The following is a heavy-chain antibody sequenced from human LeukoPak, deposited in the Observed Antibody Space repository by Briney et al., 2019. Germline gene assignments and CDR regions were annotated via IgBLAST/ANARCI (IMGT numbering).Heavy chain of an antibody. V-gene: IGHV3-23*01. CDR3: AKETVAAPPIDH. CDR1: GFTFSSYA. Sequence: PGGSLRLSCAASGFTFSSYAMSWVRQAPGKGLEWVSAISGSGFSAYYADSVKGRFTISRDNFKNTLYLQMNSLRAEDTAVYYCAKETVAAPPIDHWGQGTLVTVSS. D-gene: IGHD6-19*01. J-gene: IGHJ4*02. CDR2: ISGSGFSA.